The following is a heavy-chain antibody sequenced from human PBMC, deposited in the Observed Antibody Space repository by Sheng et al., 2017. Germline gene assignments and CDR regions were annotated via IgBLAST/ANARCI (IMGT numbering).Heavy chain of an antibody. CDR2: IYFTGST. Sequence: QVQLQESGPGLVKPSEILSLTCTVSNGSITSYYWSWIRQPPGKGLEWIGYIYFTGSTNYSPSLKSRVTISVDTSKNQFSLKLTSVTAADTAVYYCARGGIGYPLYFDYWGQGTLVTVSS. D-gene: IGHD3-22*01. CDR1: NGSITSYY. J-gene: IGHJ4*02. CDR3: ARGGIGYPLYFDY. V-gene: IGHV4-59*01.